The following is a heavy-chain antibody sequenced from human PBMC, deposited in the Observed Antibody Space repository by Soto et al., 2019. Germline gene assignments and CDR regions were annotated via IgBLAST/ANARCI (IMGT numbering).Heavy chain of an antibody. CDR2: ISSSSSYT. CDR1: GFTFGDYY. J-gene: IGHJ4*02. D-gene: IGHD2-21*02. Sequence: QVQLVESGGGLVKPGGSLRLSCAASGFTFGDYYFNWIRQAPGKGLEWISYISSSSSYTNYADSVKGRFTISRDNAKNTLYLVMKSLRADDTAVYYCARDRSRVVTAFDSWGRGTLVTVSS. CDR3: ARDRSRVVTAFDS. V-gene: IGHV3-11*06.